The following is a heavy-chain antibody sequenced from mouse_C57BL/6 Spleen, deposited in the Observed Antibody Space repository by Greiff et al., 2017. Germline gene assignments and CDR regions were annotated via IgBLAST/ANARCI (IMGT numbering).Heavy chain of an antibody. J-gene: IGHJ1*03. V-gene: IGHV14-2*01. CDR3: ARIPYGSPWYFDV. CDR2: IDPEDGET. D-gene: IGHD1-1*01. Sequence: EVQLQQSGAELVKPGASVKLSCTASGFNIKDYYMHWVKQRTEQGLEWIGRIDPEDGETKSAPKFQGKATITADTSSNTAYLQLSSLTSEDTAVYYCARIPYGSPWYFDVWGTGTTVTVSS. CDR1: GFNIKDYY.